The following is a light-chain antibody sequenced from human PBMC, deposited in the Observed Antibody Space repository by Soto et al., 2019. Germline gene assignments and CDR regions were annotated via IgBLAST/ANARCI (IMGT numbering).Light chain of an antibody. CDR1: SSDVDAYDY. Sequence: QSALTQPASVSGSPGQSITISCTGTSSDVDAYDYVSWYQQHPGKAPKLMIYDVYARPSGVSHRFSGSKSGNTASLTISGLQSDDEADYYCSSYTNTMYYVLGNGTKVT. CDR2: DVY. J-gene: IGLJ1*01. CDR3: SSYTNTMYYV. V-gene: IGLV2-14*03.